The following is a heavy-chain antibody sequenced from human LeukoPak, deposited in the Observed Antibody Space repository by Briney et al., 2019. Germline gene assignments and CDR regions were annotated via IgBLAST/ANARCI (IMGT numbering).Heavy chain of an antibody. CDR2: IYYSGST. CDR3: ARDTKTGYFDL. CDR1: GGPISSYY. J-gene: IGHJ2*01. D-gene: IGHD3-3*01. V-gene: IGHV4-59*01. Sequence: SETLSLTCTVSGGPISSYYWSWIRQPPGKGLEWIGYIYYSGSTNYNPSLKSRVTISVDTSKNQFSLKLSSVTAADTAVYYCARDTKTGYFDLWGRGTLVTVSS.